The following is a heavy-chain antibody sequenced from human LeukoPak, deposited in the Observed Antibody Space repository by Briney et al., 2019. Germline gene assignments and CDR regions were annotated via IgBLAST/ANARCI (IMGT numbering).Heavy chain of an antibody. CDR1: GFTFTSSA. CDR2: IVVGSGNT. V-gene: IGHV1-58*02. D-gene: IGHD3-22*01. J-gene: IGHJ4*02. Sequence: SVKVSCKASGFTFTSSAMQWVRQTRGQRLEWIGWIVVGSGNTNYAQKFQERVTITRDMSTSTAYMELSSLRSDDTAVYYCAADAYYYDSSGYCLDYWGQGTLVTVSS. CDR3: AADAYYYDSSGYCLDY.